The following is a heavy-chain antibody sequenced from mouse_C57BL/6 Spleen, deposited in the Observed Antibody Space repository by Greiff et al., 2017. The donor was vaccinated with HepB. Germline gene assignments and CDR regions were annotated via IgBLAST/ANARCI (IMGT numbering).Heavy chain of an antibody. D-gene: IGHD2-1*01. J-gene: IGHJ4*01. CDR2: ILPGSGST. Sequence: QVQLKESGAELMKPGASVKLSCKATGYTFTGYWIEWVKQRPGHGLEWIGEILPGSGSTNYNEKFKGKATFTADTSSNTAYMQLSSLTTEDSAIYYCARRGVYGNYDYYAMDYWGQGTSVTVSS. V-gene: IGHV1-9*01. CDR3: ARRGVYGNYDYYAMDY. CDR1: GYTFTGYW.